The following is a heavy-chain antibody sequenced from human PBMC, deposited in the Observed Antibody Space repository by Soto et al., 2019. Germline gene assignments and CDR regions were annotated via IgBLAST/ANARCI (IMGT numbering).Heavy chain of an antibody. D-gene: IGHD2-21*02. CDR1: GFTFSSYS. V-gene: IGHV3-48*02. Sequence: PGGSLRLSCAASGFTFSSYSMNWVRQAPGKGLEWVSYISSSSSTIYYADSVKGRFTISRDNAKNSLYLQMNSLRDEDTAVYYCAREESRVVVTAIPYYYYYGMDVWGQGTTVTVSS. CDR2: ISSSSSTI. J-gene: IGHJ6*02. CDR3: AREESRVVVTAIPYYYYYGMDV.